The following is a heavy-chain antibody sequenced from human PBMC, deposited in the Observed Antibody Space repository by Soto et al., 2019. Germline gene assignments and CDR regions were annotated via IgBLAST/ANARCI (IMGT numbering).Heavy chain of an antibody. Sequence: EVQLVESGGGLVQPGGSLRLSCVASGFTFSSYWMHWVRQAPGKGLVWVSSISNDGSSIYADPVKGRFTISRDNAKNTLYLQMNSRRAEDTDVYYCARLPNKSPQNWGQGTLVIVSP. CDR3: ARLPNKSPQN. CDR2: ISNDGSS. J-gene: IGHJ1*01. V-gene: IGHV3-74*01. CDR1: GFTFSSYW.